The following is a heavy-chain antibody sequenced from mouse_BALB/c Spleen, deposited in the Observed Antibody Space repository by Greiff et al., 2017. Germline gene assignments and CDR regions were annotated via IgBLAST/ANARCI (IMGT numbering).Heavy chain of an antibody. CDR2: IWAGGST. CDR3: ARDLRNRCDYFDY. J-gene: IGHJ2*01. CDR1: GFSLTSYG. D-gene: IGHD2-14*01. Sequence: VMLVESGPGLVAPSQSLSITCTVSGFSLTSYGVHWVRQPPGKGLEWLGVIWAGGSTNYNSALMSRLSISKDNSKSQVFLKMNSLQTDDTAMYYCARDLRNRCDYFDYWGQGTTLTVSS. V-gene: IGHV2-9*02.